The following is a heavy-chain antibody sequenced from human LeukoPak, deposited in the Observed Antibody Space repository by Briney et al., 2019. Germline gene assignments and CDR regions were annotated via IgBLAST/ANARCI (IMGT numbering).Heavy chain of an antibody. CDR1: GGSFSGYY. CDR3: ARVGSGYSSSWLPYYYYGMDV. V-gene: IGHV4-34*01. Sequence: PSETLSLTCAVYGGSFSGYYWSWIRQPPGKGLEWRGEINHSGSTNYNPSLKSRVTISVDTSKNQFSLKLSSVTAADTAVYYCARVGSGYSSSWLPYYYYGMDVWGQGTTVTVSS. D-gene: IGHD6-13*01. CDR2: INHSGST. J-gene: IGHJ6*02.